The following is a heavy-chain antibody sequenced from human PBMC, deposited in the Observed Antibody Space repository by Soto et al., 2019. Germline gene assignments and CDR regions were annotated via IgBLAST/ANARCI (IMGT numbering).Heavy chain of an antibody. J-gene: IGHJ3*02. CDR2: INPTSDYT. Sequence: GASLKVSCKASGYTLTSYYMQWVRQAPGQGLEWMGMINPTSDYTNYAQKFQGRVTLTTDTSTSTVYMELSSLRSEDTAMYYCARGGPPINDFEIWSQGTMVTASS. CDR1: GYTLTSYY. CDR3: ARGGPPINDFEI. V-gene: IGHV1-46*01.